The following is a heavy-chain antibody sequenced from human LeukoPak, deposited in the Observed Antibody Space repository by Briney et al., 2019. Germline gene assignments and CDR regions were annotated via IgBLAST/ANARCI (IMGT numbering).Heavy chain of an antibody. CDR3: ARFYRSSSPAFDI. CDR2: IWYDGSNK. V-gene: IGHV3-33*01. J-gene: IGHJ3*02. CDR1: GFTFSSYG. D-gene: IGHD6-6*01. Sequence: PGRSLRLSCAASGFTFSSYGMHWVRQAPGKGLEWVAVIWYDGSNKYYADSVKGRFTISRDNSKNTLYLQMNSLRAEDTAVYYCARFYRSSSPAFDIWGQGTMVTVSS.